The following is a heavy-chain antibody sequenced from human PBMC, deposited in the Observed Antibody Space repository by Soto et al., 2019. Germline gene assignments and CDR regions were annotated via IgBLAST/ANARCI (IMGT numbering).Heavy chain of an antibody. D-gene: IGHD6-6*01. Sequence: PGKGLEWVSVIYSGGSTYYADSVKGRFTISRDNSKNTLYLQMNSLRAEDTAVYYCADDIRGCSSVSAFLLKRSSDL. CDR3: ADDIRGCSSVSAFLLKRSSDL. J-gene: IGHJ2*01. CDR2: IYSGGST. V-gene: IGHV3-53*01.